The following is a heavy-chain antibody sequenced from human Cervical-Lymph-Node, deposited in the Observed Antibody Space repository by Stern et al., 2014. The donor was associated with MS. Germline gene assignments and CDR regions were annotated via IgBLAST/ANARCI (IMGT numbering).Heavy chain of an antibody. Sequence: VQLVESGGAVVQPGRSLRLSCAASGFTFSSYGMNWVRQAPGKGLEWVTVISYDGNHKYYASCVKGRFTISRDNSKYTLQLQMNSVTPDDKAIYYCARDYEDTSMLFDHWGQGTLVTVSS. D-gene: IGHD2-8*01. V-gene: IGHV3-30*03. CDR3: ARDYEDTSMLFDH. CDR2: ISYDGNHK. J-gene: IGHJ4*02. CDR1: GFTFSSYG.